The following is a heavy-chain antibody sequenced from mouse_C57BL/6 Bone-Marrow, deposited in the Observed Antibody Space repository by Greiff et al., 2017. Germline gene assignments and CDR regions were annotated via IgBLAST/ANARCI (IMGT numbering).Heavy chain of an antibody. CDR3: ARPTVYYAMDY. V-gene: IGHV5-6*02. CDR2: ISSGGSYT. J-gene: IGHJ4*01. CDR1: GFTFSSYG. Sequence: DVKLVESGGDLVKPGGSLKLSCAASGFTFSSYGMSWFRQTPDKRLEWVATISSGGSYTYYPDSVKGRFTISRDNAKNTLYLQMSSLKSEDTAMYYCARPTVYYAMDYWGQGTSVTVSS. D-gene: IGHD1-1*01.